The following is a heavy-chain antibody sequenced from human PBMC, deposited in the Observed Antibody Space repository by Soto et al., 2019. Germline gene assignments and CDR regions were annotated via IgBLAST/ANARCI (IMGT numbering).Heavy chain of an antibody. Sequence: SVKVSCKASGGTFSSYAISWVRQAPGQGLEWMGGIIPIFGTANYAQKFQGRVTITADESTSTAYMELSSLRSEDTAVYYCARHPLTGTRFYYFDYWGQGTLVTVS. V-gene: IGHV1-69*13. CDR2: IIPIFGTA. CDR3: ARHPLTGTRFYYFDY. CDR1: GGTFSSYA. D-gene: IGHD1-7*01. J-gene: IGHJ4*02.